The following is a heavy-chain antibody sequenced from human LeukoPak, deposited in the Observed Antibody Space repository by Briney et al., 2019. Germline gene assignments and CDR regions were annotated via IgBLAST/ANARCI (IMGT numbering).Heavy chain of an antibody. V-gene: IGHV3-30*02. CDR2: IRHDNTDK. Sequence: TGGSLRLSCAASGFTFSGYVMHWVRQAPGKGPEWVAFIRHDNTDKFYADSVKGRFTISSDNSKSTLYLQMNSLRAEDTAVYYCAKEGIDAFDIWGQGTMVTVSS. J-gene: IGHJ3*02. CDR1: GFTFSGYV. CDR3: AKEGIDAFDI.